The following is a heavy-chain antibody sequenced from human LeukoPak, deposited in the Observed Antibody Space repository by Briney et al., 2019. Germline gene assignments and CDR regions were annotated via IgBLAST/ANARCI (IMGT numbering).Heavy chain of an antibody. CDR1: GFTFSSYS. CDR2: ISSSSSYI. D-gene: IGHD3-10*01. CDR3: AKYSPSLIWLSHPFDI. Sequence: PGGSLRLSCAASGFTFSSYSMNWVRQAPGKGLEWVSSISSSSSYIYYAHSVKGRFTISRDNSKNTLYLQMNSLRAEDTAVYYCAKYSPSLIWLSHPFDIWGQGTMVTVSS. J-gene: IGHJ3*02. V-gene: IGHV3-21*04.